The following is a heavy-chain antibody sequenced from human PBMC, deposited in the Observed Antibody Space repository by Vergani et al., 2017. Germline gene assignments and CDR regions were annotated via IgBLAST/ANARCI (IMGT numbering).Heavy chain of an antibody. V-gene: IGHV3-11*01. CDR1: GFSFSDHY. CDR3: ARDHRDYNNYPGTFDI. CDR2: MSNSGNTI. Sequence: QVQLVESGGGLVKPGGSLRLSCAASGFSFSDHYMTWIRQAPGTGLEWVSYMSNSGNTIEYADSVKGRFSISRDNAKSSLFLQMDSLRAEDTAVYYCARDHRDYNNYPGTFDIWGQGSMVTVSS. D-gene: IGHD5-24*01. J-gene: IGHJ3*02.